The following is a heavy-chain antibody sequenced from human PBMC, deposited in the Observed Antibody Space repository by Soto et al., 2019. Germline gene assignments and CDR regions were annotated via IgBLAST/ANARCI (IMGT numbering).Heavy chain of an antibody. D-gene: IGHD1-1*01. CDR1: GDSVNSRSHY. CDR3: ARQTNLDYFDY. CDR2: FYSSGSP. J-gene: IGHJ4*02. V-gene: IGHV4-61*01. Sequence: SETLSLTCTVSGDSVNSRSHYWSWIRQPPGKGLEWTGYFYSSGSPHYSPSLKSRVTMSVDTSNNQFSLELSSVTAADTAVYFCARQTNLDYFDYWGQGTLVTVSS.